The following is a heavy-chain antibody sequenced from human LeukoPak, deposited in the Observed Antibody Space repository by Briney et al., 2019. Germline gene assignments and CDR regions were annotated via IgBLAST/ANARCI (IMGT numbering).Heavy chain of an antibody. CDR1: GGSISSSSYY. V-gene: IGHV4-39*01. D-gene: IGHD4-17*01. CDR2: IYYSGST. Sequence: PSKTLSLTCTVSGGSISSSSYYWGWIRQPPGKGLEWIGSIYYSGSTYYNPSLKSRVTISVDTSKNQFSLKLSSVTAADTAVYYCARLSHGDYSRDAFDIWGQGTMVTVSS. J-gene: IGHJ3*02. CDR3: ARLSHGDYSRDAFDI.